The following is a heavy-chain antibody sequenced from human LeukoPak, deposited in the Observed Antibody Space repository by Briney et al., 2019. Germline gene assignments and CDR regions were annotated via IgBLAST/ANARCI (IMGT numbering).Heavy chain of an antibody. CDR3: ATTEGY. V-gene: IGHV4-34*01. CDR2: IHHSGST. Sequence: SDTLSLTCAVHGGSFSGYYWNWVRQPPGKGLEWIGEIHHSGSTNYNPSLKSRLTISVDTSKNQFSLKMDSVTAADTALYYCATTEGYWGQGTLVTVSS. J-gene: IGHJ4*02. CDR1: GGSFSGYY. D-gene: IGHD1-26*01.